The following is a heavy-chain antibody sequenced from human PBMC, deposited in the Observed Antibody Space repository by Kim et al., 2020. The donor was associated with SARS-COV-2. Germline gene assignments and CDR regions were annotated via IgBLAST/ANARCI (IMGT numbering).Heavy chain of an antibody. V-gene: IGHV4-39*01. J-gene: IGHJ5*02. CDR3: ARRAIRPPGFDP. CDR1: GGSISSSSYY. Sequence: SETLSLTCTVSGGSISSSSYYWGWIRQPPGKGLEWIGSIYYSGSTYYNPSLKSRVTISVDTSKNQFSLKLSSVTAADTAVYYCARRAIRPPGFDPWGQGTLVTVSS. CDR2: IYYSGST.